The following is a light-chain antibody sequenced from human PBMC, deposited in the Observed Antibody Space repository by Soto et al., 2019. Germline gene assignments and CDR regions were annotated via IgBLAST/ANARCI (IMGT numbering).Light chain of an antibody. V-gene: IGLV2-14*03. CDR1: SSDVGGYNF. Sequence: LTQPASVSGSPGQSITISCTGTSSDVGGYNFVSWYQQHPGKAPKLMIYEVTSRPSGVSNRFSGSKSGNTASLTISGLQAEDEADYYCNSYTTISTLVFGTGTKVTVL. J-gene: IGLJ1*01. CDR2: EVT. CDR3: NSYTTISTLV.